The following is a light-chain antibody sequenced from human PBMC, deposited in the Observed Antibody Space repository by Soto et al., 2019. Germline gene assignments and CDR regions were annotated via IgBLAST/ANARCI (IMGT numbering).Light chain of an antibody. CDR3: QQYGNSPRYT. Sequence: DIQMTQSPSSLSASVGDRVTITCRASQSITRYLNWYQQKPGKAPKVLIYAAVGLQSGVPSRFSGSGSGTDFTLTISSLQPEDFATYYCQQYGNSPRYTFGQGTKLAIK. V-gene: IGKV1-39*01. CDR2: AAV. CDR1: QSITRY. J-gene: IGKJ2*01.